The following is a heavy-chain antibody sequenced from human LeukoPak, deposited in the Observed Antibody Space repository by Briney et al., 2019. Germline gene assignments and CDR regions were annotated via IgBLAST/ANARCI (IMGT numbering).Heavy chain of an antibody. CDR2: ISSSSSTI. V-gene: IGHV3-48*02. Sequence: GGSLRLSCAASGFTFSSYSMNWVRQAPGKGLEWVSYISSSSSTIYYADSVKGRFTISRDNAENSLYLQMSSLRDEDTAYCARSFYDSSSLDSWGQGTLVTVSS. D-gene: IGHD3-22*01. CDR1: GFTFSSYS. CDR3: ARSFYDSSSLDS. J-gene: IGHJ4*02.